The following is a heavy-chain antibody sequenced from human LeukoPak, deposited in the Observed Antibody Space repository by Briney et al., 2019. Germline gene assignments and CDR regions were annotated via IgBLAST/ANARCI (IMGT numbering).Heavy chain of an antibody. D-gene: IGHD6-13*01. CDR2: IYYSGST. V-gene: IGHV4-59*01. CDR1: GGSLSSYY. Sequence: SETLSLTCTVSGGSLSSYYWSWLRQPPGKGLEWIGYIYYSGSTNYNPSLKSRVTISVDTSKNQFSLKLSSVTAADTAVYYCARGYSSSWYKGDYFDYWGQGTLVTVSS. J-gene: IGHJ4*02. CDR3: ARGYSSSWYKGDYFDY.